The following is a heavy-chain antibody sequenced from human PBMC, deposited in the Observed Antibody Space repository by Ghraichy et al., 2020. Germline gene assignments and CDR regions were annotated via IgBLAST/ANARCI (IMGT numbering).Heavy chain of an antibody. Sequence: GESLNISCAASGFTFSSYAMSWVRQAPGKGLECVSAISGNGGITYYVDSVRGRFTISRDNSKNTVFLQMNRLRVEDTAVYYCANTGTLITSQFNMDVWGQGITVTVS. CDR3: ANTGTLITSQFNMDV. CDR2: ISGNGGIT. J-gene: IGHJ6*02. V-gene: IGHV3-23*01. D-gene: IGHD2-8*01. CDR1: GFTFSSYA.